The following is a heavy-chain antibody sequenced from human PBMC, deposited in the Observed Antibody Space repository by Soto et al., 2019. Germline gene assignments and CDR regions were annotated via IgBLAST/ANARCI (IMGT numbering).Heavy chain of an antibody. CDR1: GGTFSSYA. Sequence: AVKVSCKASGGTFSSYAISWVRQAPGQGLEWMGGIIPIFGTANYAQKFQGRVTITADKSTSTAYMELSSLRSEDTAMYFCARSRYTGTYSGRFLDYWGQGSLVTVSS. CDR2: IIPIFGTA. V-gene: IGHV1-69*06. D-gene: IGHD1-26*01. CDR3: ARSRYTGTYSGRFLDY. J-gene: IGHJ4*02.